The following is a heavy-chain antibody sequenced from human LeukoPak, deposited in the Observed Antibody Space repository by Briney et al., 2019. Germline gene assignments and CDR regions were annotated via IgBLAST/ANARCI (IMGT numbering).Heavy chain of an antibody. CDR1: GYGFTNYR. CDR2: IDASDSYT. V-gene: IGHV5-10-1*01. Sequence: PGESLKISCKGSGYGFTNYRISWVRHMPGRGLEWMGWIDASDSYTNYSPSFQGHVTISADKSSSTAYLQWSSLKASDTAIYYCARHVLYSYGPQWWFDPWGQGTLVTVSS. CDR3: ARHVLYSYGPQWWFDP. J-gene: IGHJ5*02. D-gene: IGHD5-18*01.